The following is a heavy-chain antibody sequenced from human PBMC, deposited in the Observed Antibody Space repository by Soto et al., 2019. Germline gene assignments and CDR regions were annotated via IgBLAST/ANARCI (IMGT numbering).Heavy chain of an antibody. D-gene: IGHD1-26*01. CDR1: GGSISSYY. V-gene: IGHV4-59*08. CDR2: IYYSGST. CDR3: ARQNTTPNPADEYNWFDP. J-gene: IGHJ5*02. Sequence: SETLSLTCTVSGGSISSYYWSWIRQPPGKGLEWIGYIYYSGSTNYNPSLKSRVTISVDTSKNQFSLKLSSVTAADTAVYYCARQNTTPNPADEYNWFDPWGQGNLVTVSS.